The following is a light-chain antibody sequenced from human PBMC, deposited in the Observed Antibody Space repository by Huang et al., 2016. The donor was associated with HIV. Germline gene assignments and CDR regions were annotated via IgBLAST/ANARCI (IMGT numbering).Light chain of an antibody. Sequence: DIQMTQSPSSLSASVGDRVTISCRSSQSFSSSLNWYQQRTGKAPKLLIYAASSLQSGVPSRFSGSGSRTDFSLTINSLQPEDFATYYCQQSDSTPYTFGQGTKLEIK. CDR2: AAS. CDR1: QSFSSS. CDR3: QQSDSTPYT. J-gene: IGKJ2*01. V-gene: IGKV1-39*01.